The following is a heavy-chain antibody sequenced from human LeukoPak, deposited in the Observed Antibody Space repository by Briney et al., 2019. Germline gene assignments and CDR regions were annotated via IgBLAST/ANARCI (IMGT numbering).Heavy chain of an antibody. D-gene: IGHD3-22*01. V-gene: IGHV4-4*07. CDR2: MHSGGST. CDR1: GGSISSYY. J-gene: IGHJ4*02. Sequence: SETLSLTCTVSGGSISSYYWSWIRQPPGKGLEWIGRMHSGGSTNYNPSLKSRVTMSVDTSNNQFSLKLRSVTAADTAMYFCARGYYDSTGYYYPSFDYWGQGTPVTVSS. CDR3: ARGYYDSTGYYYPSFDY.